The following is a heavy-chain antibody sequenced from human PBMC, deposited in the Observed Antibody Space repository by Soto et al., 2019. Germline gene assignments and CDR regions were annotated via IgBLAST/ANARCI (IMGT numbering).Heavy chain of an antibody. CDR1: VFTFSSYA. Sequence: PGGSLRLSCAASVFTFSSYAMSWVRQAPGKGLEWVSAISGSGGSTYYADSVKGRFTISRDNSKNTLYLQMNSLRAEDTAVYYCAAYCSSTSCYYFDYWGQGTLVTVSS. V-gene: IGHV3-23*01. D-gene: IGHD2-2*01. J-gene: IGHJ4*02. CDR2: ISGSGGST. CDR3: AAYCSSTSCYYFDY.